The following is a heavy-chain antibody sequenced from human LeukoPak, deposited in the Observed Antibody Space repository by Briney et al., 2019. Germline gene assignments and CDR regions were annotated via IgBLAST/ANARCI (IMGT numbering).Heavy chain of an antibody. D-gene: IGHD4-23*01. V-gene: IGHV3-23*01. Sequence: GGSLRLSCAASRFTFSSYAMTWVRQAPGKGLEWVSAISGSGGNTYYTDSVKGRFTISRDNSKNTLYLQLTSLRAEDTAVYYCAKRNGGNSGEYFYYGMDVWGQGTTVTVSS. J-gene: IGHJ6*02. CDR2: ISGSGGNT. CDR1: RFTFSSYA. CDR3: AKRNGGNSGEYFYYGMDV.